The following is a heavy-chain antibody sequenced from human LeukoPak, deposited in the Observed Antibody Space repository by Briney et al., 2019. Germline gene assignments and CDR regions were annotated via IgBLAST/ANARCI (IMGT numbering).Heavy chain of an antibody. Sequence: GGSLRLSCAASGFTFNIYAMSWVRQAPGEGLEWVSSITSISDGTFYADSVKGRFTIPRDNSKSTLYLQMNSLRAEDTALYYCVKDRPNYFGWNGHYYTRNGDSWGQGTLVTVSS. CDR2: ITSISDGT. V-gene: IGHV3-23*01. CDR1: GFTFNIYA. D-gene: IGHD3-10*01. J-gene: IGHJ5*01. CDR3: VKDRPNYFGWNGHYYTRNGDS.